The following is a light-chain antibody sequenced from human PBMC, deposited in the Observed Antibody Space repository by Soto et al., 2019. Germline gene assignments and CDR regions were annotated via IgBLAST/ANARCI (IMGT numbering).Light chain of an antibody. CDR1: SNDVGGYNY. CDR3: SSFAVSNSFV. J-gene: IGLJ1*01. V-gene: IGLV2-8*01. Sequence: QSVLSQPPSASGSPGQSVTISCPGTSNDVGGYNYVSWYQQHPGKAPKLMIYEVNKRPSGVPDRFSGSKSGNTASLTVSGLQAEDEADYYCSSFAVSNSFVFGTGTKVTVL. CDR2: EVN.